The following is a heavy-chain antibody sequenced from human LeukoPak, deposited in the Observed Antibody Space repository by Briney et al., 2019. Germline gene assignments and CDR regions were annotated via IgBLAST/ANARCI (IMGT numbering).Heavy chain of an antibody. CDR1: GFTFSNYA. D-gene: IGHD3-10*01. CDR2: ISGSGANT. V-gene: IGHV3-23*01. Sequence: GGSLRLSCAASGFTFSNYAMSWVRQAPGKGLEWVSAISGSGANTYYADSVKGRFTISRDNSKNTLYLQTNSLRAEDTAVYYCAKLNYSGSYYGGYFDHWGQGSLVTVSS. CDR3: AKLNYSGSYYGGYFDH. J-gene: IGHJ4*02.